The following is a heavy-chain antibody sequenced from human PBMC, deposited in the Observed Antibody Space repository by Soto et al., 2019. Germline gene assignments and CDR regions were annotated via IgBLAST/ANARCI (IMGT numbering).Heavy chain of an antibody. J-gene: IGHJ4*02. CDR3: ARDYYGSGSYYLFDY. V-gene: IGHV4-61*01. CDR2: IYYSGST. Sequence: SETLSLTCTVSGGSVSSGSYYWSWIRQPPGKGLEWIGYIYYSGSTNYNPSLKSRVTISVDTSKNQFSLKLSSVTAADTAVYYCARDYYGSGSYYLFDYWGQGTLGTVS. D-gene: IGHD3-10*01. CDR1: GGSVSSGSYY.